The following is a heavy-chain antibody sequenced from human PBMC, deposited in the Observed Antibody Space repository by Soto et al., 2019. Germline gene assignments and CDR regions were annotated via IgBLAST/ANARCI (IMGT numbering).Heavy chain of an antibody. Sequence: GGSLRLSCAASGFTFSSYWMSWVRQAPGKGLEWVANIKQDGSEKYYVDSVKGRFTISRANAKNSLYLQMNSLRAEDTAVYYCARDCSSGWYRRAYYYYMDVWGKGTTVTVSS. D-gene: IGHD6-19*01. CDR2: IKQDGSEK. CDR1: GFTFSSYW. J-gene: IGHJ6*03. CDR3: ARDCSSGWYRRAYYYYMDV. V-gene: IGHV3-7*01.